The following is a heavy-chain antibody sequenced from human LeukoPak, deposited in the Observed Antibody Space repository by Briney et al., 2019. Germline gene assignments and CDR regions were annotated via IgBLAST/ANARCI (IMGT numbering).Heavy chain of an antibody. V-gene: IGHV1-69*04. D-gene: IGHD3-10*01. CDR1: GGTFSRYA. CDR2: IIPILGIA. J-gene: IGHJ2*01. CDR3: ARTSEDWYFDL. Sequence: GASVKVSCKASGGTFSRYAISWVRQAPGQGLEWMGRIIPILGIANYAQKFQGRVTVTADKSTSTAYMELSSLRSEDTAVYYCARTSEDWYFDLWGRGTLVTVSS.